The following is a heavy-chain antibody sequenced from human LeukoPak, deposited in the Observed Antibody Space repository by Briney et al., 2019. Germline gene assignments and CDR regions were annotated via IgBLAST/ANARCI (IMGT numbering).Heavy chain of an antibody. CDR2: ISSSGSTI. CDR3: ARDPPFIIGTTFFDY. CDR1: GFTFSSYE. V-gene: IGHV3-48*03. Sequence: GGSLRLSCAASGFTFSSYEMNWVRQAPGKGLEWVSYISSSGSTIYYADSVKGRFTIYRDNAKNSLYLQMNSLRAEDTAVYYCARDPPFIIGTTFFDYWGQGTLVTVSS. J-gene: IGHJ4*02. D-gene: IGHD1-20*01.